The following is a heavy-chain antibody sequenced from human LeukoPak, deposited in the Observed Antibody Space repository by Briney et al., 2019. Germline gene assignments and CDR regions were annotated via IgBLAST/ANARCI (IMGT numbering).Heavy chain of an antibody. V-gene: IGHV3-30*18. CDR1: GFSLSSYG. J-gene: IGHJ3*01. CDR3: AKGCTLFWLKDAFDV. Sequence: PRGCPRLSCAASGFSLSSYGMHWVRQAPRKGLERVAIISYDGSDKYYADSVKGRFTNSRNNSKNTLYLQMISLRAEDTAVYYCAKGCTLFWLKDAFDVWGQGTMVTVSS. D-gene: IGHD3-9*01. CDR2: ISYDGSDK.